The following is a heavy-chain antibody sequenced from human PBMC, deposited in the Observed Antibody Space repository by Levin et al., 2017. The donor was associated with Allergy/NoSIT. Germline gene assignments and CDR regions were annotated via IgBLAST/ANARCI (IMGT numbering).Heavy chain of an antibody. V-gene: IGHV5-51*01. CDR3: ARAHSYCSVSACSLLH. CDR2: IYPDDSDT. D-gene: IGHD2-15*01. CDR1: GYDFSTYW. J-gene: IGHJ4*02. Sequence: GESLKISCKGSGYDFSTYWIGWVRQVPGKGLEWMGLIYPDDSDTRHSPSLQGQVTMSVDKSINTAYLQWSSLKASDTAIYFCARAHSYCSVSACSLLHWGQGTLVTVSS.